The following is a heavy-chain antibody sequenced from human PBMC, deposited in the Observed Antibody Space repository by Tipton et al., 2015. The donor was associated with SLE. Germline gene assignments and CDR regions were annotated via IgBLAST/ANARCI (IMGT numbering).Heavy chain of an antibody. CDR1: GGHISTSY. J-gene: IGHJ5*02. D-gene: IGHD6-6*01. Sequence: GLVKPSETLSLTCSVSGGHISTSYWSWIRQSPGKGLEWIGYIFSSGSTNYNPSLKSRVTISVDTSKNQFSLKLSSVTAADTAVYYCARETIAARDWFDPWGQGTLVTVSS. CDR3: ARETIAARDWFDP. CDR2: IFSSGST. V-gene: IGHV4-59*01.